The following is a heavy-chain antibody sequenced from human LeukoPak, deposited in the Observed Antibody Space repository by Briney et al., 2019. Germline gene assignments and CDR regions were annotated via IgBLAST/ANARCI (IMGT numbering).Heavy chain of an antibody. CDR1: GYTFTGYY. J-gene: IGHJ3*02. Sequence: ASVKVSCKASGYTFTGYYIHWVRQAPGQGLEWMGRINPNSVATNYAQKFQGRVIMTRDTSISTAYMELSRLTSDDTAVYYCARDKGHAFDIWGQGTMVTVSS. V-gene: IGHV1-2*06. CDR3: ARDKGHAFDI. CDR2: INPNSVAT.